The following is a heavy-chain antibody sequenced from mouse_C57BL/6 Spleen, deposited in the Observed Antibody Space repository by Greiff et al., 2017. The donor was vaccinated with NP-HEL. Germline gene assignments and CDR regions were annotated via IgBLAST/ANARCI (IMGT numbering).Heavy chain of an antibody. CDR2: IYPGSGST. D-gene: IGHD1-1*01. CDR3: ARRGFGSSPYFDY. CDR1: GYTFTSYW. Sequence: VQLKQPGAELVKPGASVKMSCKASGYTFTSYWITWVKQRPGQGLEWIGDIYPGSGSTNYNEKFKSKATLTVDTSSSTAYMQLSSLTSEDSAVYYCARRGFGSSPYFDYWGQGTTLTVSS. J-gene: IGHJ2*01. V-gene: IGHV1-55*01.